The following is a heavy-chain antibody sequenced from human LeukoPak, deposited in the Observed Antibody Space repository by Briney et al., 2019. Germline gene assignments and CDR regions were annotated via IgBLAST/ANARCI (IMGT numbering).Heavy chain of an antibody. V-gene: IGHV3-30*18. D-gene: IGHD3-16*02. CDR2: ISYDGSNE. CDR3: AKGPAPRLGEFSYHALVDY. J-gene: IGHJ4*02. Sequence: GGSLRLACVASGFTFSSYGMHWVRQAPGKGLEWVAFISYDGSNENIADSVKGRFIISRDNSKNTLYLQMNSLRAEDTAVYYCAKGPAPRLGEFSYHALVDYWGQGTLVTVSS. CDR1: GFTFSSYG.